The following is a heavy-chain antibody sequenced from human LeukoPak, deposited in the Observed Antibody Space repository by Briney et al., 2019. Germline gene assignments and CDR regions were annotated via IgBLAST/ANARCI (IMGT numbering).Heavy chain of an antibody. V-gene: IGHV3-20*04. Sequence: PGGSLRLSCAASGFTFDDYGMIWVRQAPGKGLEWVSGINWNGGNTAYADSVRGRFTISRDSAKNSLYLEMNSLRVEDTALYYCARVYDYVWGSYDYWGQGTLVTVSS. D-gene: IGHD3-16*01. J-gene: IGHJ4*02. CDR3: ARVYDYVWGSYDY. CDR2: INWNGGNT. CDR1: GFTFDDYG.